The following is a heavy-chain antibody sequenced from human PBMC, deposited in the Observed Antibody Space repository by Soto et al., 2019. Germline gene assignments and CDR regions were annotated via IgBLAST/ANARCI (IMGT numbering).Heavy chain of an antibody. V-gene: IGHV5-51*01. Sequence: XASLNVSWQCSGNSCTSYWSGWVLQMPGKGLEWMGIIYPGDSDTRYSPSFQGQVTISADKSISTAYLQWSSLKASDTAMYYCERLGSSSWYYFDYWGQGTLVTVSS. J-gene: IGHJ4*02. CDR3: ERLGSSSWYYFDY. CDR2: IYPGDSDT. CDR1: GNSCTSYW. D-gene: IGHD6-13*01.